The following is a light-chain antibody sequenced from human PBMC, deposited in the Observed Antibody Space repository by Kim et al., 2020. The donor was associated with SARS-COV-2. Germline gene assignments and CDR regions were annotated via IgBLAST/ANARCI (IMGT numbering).Light chain of an antibody. CDR1: QDISNY. CDR3: QKYNSAPHT. V-gene: IGKV1-27*01. Sequence: SASVGDRVTITCRASQDISNYLAWYQQKPGKVPKLLIHAASTLQSGVPSRFSGSISGTDFSLTISSLQAEDVATYYCQKYNSAPHTFGQGTKLEI. CDR2: AAS. J-gene: IGKJ2*01.